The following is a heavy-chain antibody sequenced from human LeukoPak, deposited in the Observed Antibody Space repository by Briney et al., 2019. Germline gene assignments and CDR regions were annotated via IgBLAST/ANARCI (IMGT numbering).Heavy chain of an antibody. CDR1: GYTFTGYY. J-gene: IGHJ4*02. D-gene: IGHD6-19*01. CDR3: ARESTRSGWYKFLPGY. CDR2: INPNSGGT. V-gene: IGHV1-2*02. Sequence: ASVKVSCKASGYTFTGYYMHWVRQAPGQGLEWTGWINPNSGGTNYAQKFQGRVTMTRDTSISTAYMELSRLRSDDTAVYYCARESTRSGWYKFLPGYWGQGTLVTVSS.